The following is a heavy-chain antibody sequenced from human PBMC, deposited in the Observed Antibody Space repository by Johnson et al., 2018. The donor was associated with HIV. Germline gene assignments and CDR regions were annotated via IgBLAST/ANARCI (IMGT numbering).Heavy chain of an antibody. CDR1: GFIFDDYG. Sequence: VQLVESGGGEVRPGGSLRLACVASGFIFDDYGLTWVRQAPGKGLAWVSGISWNGGDTGYADSVKGRFTISRDNSKNTLYLQMNSLRAEDTAVYYCAKDQWSSSWTNDAFDIWGQGTMVTVSS. J-gene: IGHJ3*02. CDR3: AKDQWSSSWTNDAFDI. D-gene: IGHD6-13*01. CDR2: ISWNGGDT. V-gene: IGHV3-20*04.